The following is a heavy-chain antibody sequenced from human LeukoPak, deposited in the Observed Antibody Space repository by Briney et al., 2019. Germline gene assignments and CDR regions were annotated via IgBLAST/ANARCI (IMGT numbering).Heavy chain of an antibody. CDR3: ARDSSGWYSPFDY. CDR2: INTNTGNP. D-gene: IGHD6-19*01. J-gene: IGHJ4*02. Sequence: WINTNTGNPTYAQGFTGRFVFSLDTSVSTAYLQISSLKAEDTAVYYCARDSSGWYSPFDYWGQGTLVTVSS. V-gene: IGHV7-4-1*02.